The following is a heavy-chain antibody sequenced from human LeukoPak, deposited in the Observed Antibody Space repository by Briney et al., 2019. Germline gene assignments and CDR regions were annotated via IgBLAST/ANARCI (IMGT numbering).Heavy chain of an antibody. V-gene: IGHV4-34*01. CDR2: IYYSGST. CDR1: GGSFSGYY. D-gene: IGHD3-10*01. J-gene: IGHJ4*02. CDR3: ARQSSVWFGELPLDY. Sequence: QSSETLSLTCAVYGGSFSGYYWSWIRQPPGKGLEWIGSIYYSGSTYYNPSLKSRVTISVDTSKNQFSLKLSSVTAADTAVYYCARQSSVWFGELPLDYWGQGTLVTVSS.